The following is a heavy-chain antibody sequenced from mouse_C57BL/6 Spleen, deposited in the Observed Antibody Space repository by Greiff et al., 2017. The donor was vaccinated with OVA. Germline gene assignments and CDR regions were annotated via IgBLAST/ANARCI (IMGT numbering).Heavy chain of an antibody. Sequence: VQRVESGAELVRPGASVTLSCKASGYTFTDYEMHWVKQTPVHGLEWIGAIDPETGGTAYNQKFKGKAILTADKSSSTAYMELRSLTSEDSAVYYCTRGYGNSYYAMDYWGQGTSVTVSS. J-gene: IGHJ4*01. D-gene: IGHD2-10*02. CDR3: TRGYGNSYYAMDY. CDR2: IDPETGGT. CDR1: GYTFTDYE. V-gene: IGHV1-15*01.